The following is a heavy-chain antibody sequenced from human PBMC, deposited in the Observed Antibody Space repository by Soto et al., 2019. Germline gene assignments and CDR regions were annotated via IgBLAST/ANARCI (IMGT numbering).Heavy chain of an antibody. CDR2: IIPVFGTT. CDR1: GGTFKNNG. D-gene: IGHD5-12*01. J-gene: IGHJ4*02. CDR3: ARENGVAVATILYYFDY. Sequence: QVHLVQSGAEVKKAGSSVKVSCKAPGGTFKNNGISWVRQAPGQGLEWMGGIIPVFGTTNYAQKLQGRLTITADDFTSTVYMELSRLRYEDTAVYYCARENGVAVATILYYFDYWGPGTLVTVSS. V-gene: IGHV1-69*01.